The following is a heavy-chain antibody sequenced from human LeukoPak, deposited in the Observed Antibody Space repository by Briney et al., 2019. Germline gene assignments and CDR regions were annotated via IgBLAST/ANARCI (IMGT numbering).Heavy chain of an antibody. D-gene: IGHD2-21*01. CDR2: IKNDGCGI. V-gene: IGHV3-74*01. CDR1: GFNFVNTW. CDR3: ARERGVSHPFDY. J-gene: IGHJ4*02. Sequence: GGSLRLSCAASGFNFVNTWMHWVRQAPGKGLVWVARIKNDGCGIIYADSVEGRFTISRDNARNTVYLQMNSLRAEDTAVYYCARERGVSHPFDYWGQGTLVTVSS.